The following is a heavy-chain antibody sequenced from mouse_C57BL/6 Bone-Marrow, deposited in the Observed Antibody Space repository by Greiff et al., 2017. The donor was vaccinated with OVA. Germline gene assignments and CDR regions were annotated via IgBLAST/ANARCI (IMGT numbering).Heavy chain of an antibody. CDR2: IHPHSGST. J-gene: IGHJ4*01. V-gene: IGHV1-64*01. Sequence: QVQLQHPGAELVKPGASVKLSCKASGYTFTSYWMHWVKQRPGQGLEWIGMIHPHSGSTNYNEKFKSKATLTVDKSSSTAYMQLSSLTSEDSAVYYCARTSYYGSSYYYAMDYWGQGTSVTVAS. D-gene: IGHD1-1*01. CDR1: GYTFTSYW. CDR3: ARTSYYGSSYYYAMDY.